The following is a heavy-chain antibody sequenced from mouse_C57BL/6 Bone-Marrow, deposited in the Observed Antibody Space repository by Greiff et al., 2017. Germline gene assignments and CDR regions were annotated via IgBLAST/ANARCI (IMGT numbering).Heavy chain of an antibody. Sequence: QVQLKESGPELVKPGASVKISCKASGYAFSSSWMNWVKQRPGKGLEWIGRLYPGDGDTNYNGKFKGKATLPADTSSSTAYMQLSSLTSEDSAVYFCQSTPDDGYSSWFAYWGQGTLVTVSA. CDR2: LYPGDGDT. V-gene: IGHV1-82*01. J-gene: IGHJ3*01. CDR3: QSTPDDGYSSWFAY. D-gene: IGHD2-3*01. CDR1: GYAFSSSW.